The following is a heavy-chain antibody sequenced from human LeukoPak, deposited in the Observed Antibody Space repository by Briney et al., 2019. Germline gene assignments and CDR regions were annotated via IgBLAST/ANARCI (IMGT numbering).Heavy chain of an antibody. J-gene: IGHJ4*02. CDR2: IYYSGST. CDR1: GGSISSSSYY. CDR3: ARRGEWLLGYFDY. Sequence: SQTLSLTRTVSGGSISSSSYYCGWIRQPRGKGLEWSGSIYYSGSTYYNPSLKSRVTIAVDTSKNQFSLTLSSVTAADTAVYYCARRGEWLLGYFDYWGQGTQVTVSS. D-gene: IGHD3-3*01. V-gene: IGHV4-39*01.